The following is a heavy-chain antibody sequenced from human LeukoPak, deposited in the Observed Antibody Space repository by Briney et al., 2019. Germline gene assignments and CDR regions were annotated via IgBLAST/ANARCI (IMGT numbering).Heavy chain of an antibody. D-gene: IGHD3-3*01. Sequence: GRSLRLSCAASGFTFSSYAMHWVRQAPGKGLEWVAVISYDGSNKYYADSVKGRFTISRDNSKNTLYLQMNSLRAEDTAVYYCASCYDFWSGYYTNLGDYWGQGTLVTVSS. V-gene: IGHV3-30-3*01. CDR1: GFTFSSYA. J-gene: IGHJ4*02. CDR2: ISYDGSNK. CDR3: ASCYDFWSGYYTNLGDY.